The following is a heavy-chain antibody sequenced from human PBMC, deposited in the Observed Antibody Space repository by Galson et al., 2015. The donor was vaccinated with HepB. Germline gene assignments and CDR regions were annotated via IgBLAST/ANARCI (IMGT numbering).Heavy chain of an antibody. CDR3: ARDLLALRFLEWSKPVDYYYYGMDV. V-gene: IGHV1-69*13. J-gene: IGHJ6*02. Sequence: SVKVSCKASGGTFSSYAISWVRQAPGQGLEWMGGIIPIFGTANYAQKFQGRVTITADESTSTAYMELSSLRSEDTAVYYCARDLLALRFLEWSKPVDYYYYGMDVWGQGTTVTVSS. CDR1: GGTFSSYA. D-gene: IGHD3-3*01. CDR2: IIPIFGTA.